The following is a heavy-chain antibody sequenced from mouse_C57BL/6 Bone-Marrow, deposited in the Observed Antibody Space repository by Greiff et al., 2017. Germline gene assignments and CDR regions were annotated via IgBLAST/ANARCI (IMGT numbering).Heavy chain of an antibody. Sequence: EVQLLESGGGLVQPGGSLTLSCAASGFTFSDYYMYWVRQTPEKRLEWVAYISNGGGSTYYPDTVKGRFTISRDNAKNTLYLQMSRLKSEDTAMYYCARGTYYYGSRRYFDVWGTGTTVTVSS. D-gene: IGHD1-1*01. V-gene: IGHV5-12*01. CDR1: GFTFSDYY. J-gene: IGHJ1*03. CDR3: ARGTYYYGSRRYFDV. CDR2: ISNGGGST.